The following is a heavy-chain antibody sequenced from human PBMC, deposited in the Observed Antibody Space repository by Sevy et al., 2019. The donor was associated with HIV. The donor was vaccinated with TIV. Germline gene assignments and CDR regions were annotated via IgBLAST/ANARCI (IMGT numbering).Heavy chain of an antibody. J-gene: IGHJ3*02. Sequence: GGSLRLSCAASGFTFSSYWMSWVRQAPGKGLEWVANIKQDGSEKYYVDSVKGRFTISRDNAKNSLYLQMNSLRAEDTAVYYCARDRAEAYYCDSSGYRDAFDIWGQGTMVTVSS. D-gene: IGHD3-22*01. CDR2: IKQDGSEK. V-gene: IGHV3-7*01. CDR1: GFTFSSYW. CDR3: ARDRAEAYYCDSSGYRDAFDI.